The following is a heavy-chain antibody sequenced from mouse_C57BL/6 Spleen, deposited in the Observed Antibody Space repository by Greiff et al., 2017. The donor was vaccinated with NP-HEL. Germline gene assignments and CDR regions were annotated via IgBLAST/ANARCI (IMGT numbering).Heavy chain of an antibody. J-gene: IGHJ4*01. CDR3: TRPYYSKAMDY. V-gene: IGHV5-9-1*02. CDR1: GFTFSSYA. Sequence: EVKLVESGEGLVKPGGSLKLSCAASGFTFSSYAMSWVRQTPEKRLEWVAYISSGGDYIYYADTVKGRFTISRDNARNTLYLQMSSLKSEDTAMYYCTRPYYSKAMDYWGQGTSVTVSS. CDR2: ISSGGDYI. D-gene: IGHD2-5*01.